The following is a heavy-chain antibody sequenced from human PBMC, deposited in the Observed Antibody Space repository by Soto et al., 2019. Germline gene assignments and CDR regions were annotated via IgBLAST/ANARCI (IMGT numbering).Heavy chain of an antibody. J-gene: IGHJ4*02. CDR3: SRGGAIRETAVSYYFDY. V-gene: IGHV4-38-2*01. CDR2: IYHSGRT. D-gene: IGHD3-16*02. CDR1: GYPISSGYY. Sequence: TSETLSLTCVVSGYPISSGYYWAWIRQPPGRGLEWIGSIYHSGRTSYKSSLKSRVTISVDTFNNQISLKLSSVTAADTAVYYCSRGGAIRETAVSYYFDYWGQGTLVTVSS.